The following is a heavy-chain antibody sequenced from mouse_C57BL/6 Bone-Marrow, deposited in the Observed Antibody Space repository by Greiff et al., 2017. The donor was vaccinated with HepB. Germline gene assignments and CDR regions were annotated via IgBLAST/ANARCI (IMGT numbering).Heavy chain of an antibody. V-gene: IGHV6-3*01. CDR3: TLYYDSDYFDY. J-gene: IGHJ2*01. Sequence: EVKVEESGGGLVQPGGSMKLSCVASGFTFSNYWMNWVRQSPEKGLEWVAQIRLKSDNYATHYAESVKGRFTISRDDSKSSVYLQMNNLRAEDTGIYYCTLYYDSDYFDYWGQGTTLTVSS. D-gene: IGHD2-4*01. CDR2: IRLKSDNYAT. CDR1: GFTFSNYW.